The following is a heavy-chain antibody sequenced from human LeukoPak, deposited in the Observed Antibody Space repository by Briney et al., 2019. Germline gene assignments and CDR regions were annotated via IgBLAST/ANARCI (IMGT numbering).Heavy chain of an antibody. Sequence: PGGSLRLSCAASGFTFSSYWMSWVRQAPGKGLEWVASTQQDGSEKYYVDSVRGRFTISRDNTKNSLYLQMNSLRAEGTAMYYCARDSARHFDYWGQGTLVTVSS. CDR2: TQQDGSEK. J-gene: IGHJ4*02. CDR1: GFTFSSYW. CDR3: ARDSARHFDY. V-gene: IGHV3-7*01. D-gene: IGHD6-25*01.